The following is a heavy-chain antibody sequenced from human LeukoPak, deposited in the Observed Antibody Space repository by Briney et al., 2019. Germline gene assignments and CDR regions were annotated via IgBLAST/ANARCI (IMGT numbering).Heavy chain of an antibody. CDR1: GFTFSRYA. CDR3: AKDQGYSGYDPLDY. V-gene: IGHV3-64*01. J-gene: IGHJ4*02. CDR2: ISSNGGST. D-gene: IGHD5-12*01. Sequence: PGGSLRLSCAASGFTFSRYAMHWVRQAPGKGLESVSAISSNGGSTYYANSVKGRFTISRDNSKNTLYLQMNSLRAEDTAVYYCAKDQGYSGYDPLDYWGQGTLVTVSS.